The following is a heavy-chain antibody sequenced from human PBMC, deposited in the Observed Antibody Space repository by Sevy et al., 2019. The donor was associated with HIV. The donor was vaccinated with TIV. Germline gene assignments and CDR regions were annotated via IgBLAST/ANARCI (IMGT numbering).Heavy chain of an antibody. CDR3: VRDGGCSSSSCLLYFDY. Sequence: GGSLRLSCVVSGFTFSKYPMNWVRQAPGKGLEWVSSISSSSNYIYYGDSVKGRFTRSKDKAKNSLYLQMNSLRADDTAVYYCVRDGGCSSSSCLLYFDYWGQGILVTVSS. CDR2: ISSSSNYI. D-gene: IGHD2-15*01. J-gene: IGHJ4*02. V-gene: IGHV3-21*01. CDR1: GFTFSKYP.